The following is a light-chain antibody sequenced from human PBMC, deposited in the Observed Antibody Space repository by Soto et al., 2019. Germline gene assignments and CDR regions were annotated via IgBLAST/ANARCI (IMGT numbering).Light chain of an antibody. CDR2: EVN. J-gene: IGLJ3*02. V-gene: IGLV2-14*01. Sequence: QSALTQPASVSGSPGQSITISCTGTSSDVGGYNYVSWYQQHPGKVPKLMIYEVNNRPSGVSDRFSGSKSGNTASLTISGLQAEDEADYYCSSYTSSSTQVLGGGT. CDR1: SSDVGGYNY. CDR3: SSYTSSSTQV.